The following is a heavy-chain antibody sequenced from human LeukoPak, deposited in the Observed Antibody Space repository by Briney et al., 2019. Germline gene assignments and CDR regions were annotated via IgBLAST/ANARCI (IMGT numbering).Heavy chain of an antibody. Sequence: PGGSLRLSCAASGFIFSSYSMSWVRQAPGKGLEWVSSINSNSNMYYADSVKGRFTISRDDAKNSVHLQMNSLRAEDTAVYYCARDYYYVSGNYYIYFDYWGQGILVTVSS. CDR3: ARDYYYVSGNYYIYFDY. J-gene: IGHJ4*02. CDR1: GFIFSSYS. V-gene: IGHV3-21*01. CDR2: INSNSNM. D-gene: IGHD3-10*01.